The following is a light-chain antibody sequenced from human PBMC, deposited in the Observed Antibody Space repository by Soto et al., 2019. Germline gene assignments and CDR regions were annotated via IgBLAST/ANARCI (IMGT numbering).Light chain of an antibody. J-gene: IGKJ2*01. CDR1: QSISHY. CDR3: HQYNSDST. CDR2: DAS. V-gene: IGKV1-5*02. Sequence: DIQMTQSPSSLSASVGDRVTIICRASQSISHYLAWYQHKPGKAPNLLIYDASTLEAGIPSRFSGSGSGTKFTLTISSLQPGDFATYYCHQYNSDSTFGQGTKLGIK.